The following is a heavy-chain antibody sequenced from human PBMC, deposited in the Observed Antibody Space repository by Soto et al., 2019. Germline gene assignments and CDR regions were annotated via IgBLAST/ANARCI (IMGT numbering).Heavy chain of an antibody. Sequence: GESLKISCKGSGYSFTSYWIGWVRQMPGKGLEWMGIIYPGDSDTRYSPSFQGQVTISADKSISTAYLQWSSLKASDTAMYYSARQFSIAVAGADAFDIWGQGTMVTVSS. J-gene: IGHJ3*02. CDR3: ARQFSIAVAGADAFDI. CDR2: IYPGDSDT. V-gene: IGHV5-51*01. D-gene: IGHD6-19*01. CDR1: GYSFTSYW.